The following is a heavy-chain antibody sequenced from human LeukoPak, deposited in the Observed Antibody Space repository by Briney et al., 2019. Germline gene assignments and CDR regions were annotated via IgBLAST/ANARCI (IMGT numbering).Heavy chain of an antibody. CDR3: ATGYSSGWFQETTGDY. J-gene: IGHJ4*02. CDR2: ISWNSGSI. Sequence: PGGSLRLSCAASGFIFDDYAMHWVRQAPGKGLEWVSGISWNSGSIGYADSVKGRFTISRDNAKNSLYLQMNSLRAEDTALYYCATGYSSGWFQETTGDYWGQGTLVTDSS. D-gene: IGHD6-19*01. V-gene: IGHV3-9*01. CDR1: GFIFDDYA.